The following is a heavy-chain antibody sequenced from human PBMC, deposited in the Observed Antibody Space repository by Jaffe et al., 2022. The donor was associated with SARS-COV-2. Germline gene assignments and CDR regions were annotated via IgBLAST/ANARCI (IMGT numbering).Heavy chain of an antibody. CDR1: GYTLSSYG. D-gene: IGHD3-22*01. CDR2: ISGNNANT. J-gene: IGHJ3*02. V-gene: IGHV1-18*01. Sequence: QVQLVQSGAEVKKPGAAVKVSCKASGYTLSSYGISWVRQAPGQGLEWMGWISGNNANTKYAQKLQGRVTVTTDTSTSTAYMELRSLRSDDTAVYYCARDLRNHDNDGYDASDIWGQGTMVTVSS. CDR3: ARDLRNHDNDGYDASDI.